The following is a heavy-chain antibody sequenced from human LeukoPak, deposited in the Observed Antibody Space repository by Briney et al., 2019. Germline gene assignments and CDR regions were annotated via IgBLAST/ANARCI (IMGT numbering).Heavy chain of an antibody. J-gene: IGHJ4*02. CDR3: ASSGSYED. Sequence: SETLSLTCAVYGGSFSGYYWSWIRQPPGKGLEWIGEINHSGSTNYNPSLKSQVTISVDTSKNQFSLKLSSVTAADTAVYYCASSGSYEDWGQGTLVTVSS. D-gene: IGHD1-26*01. V-gene: IGHV4-34*01. CDR1: GGSFSGYY. CDR2: INHSGST.